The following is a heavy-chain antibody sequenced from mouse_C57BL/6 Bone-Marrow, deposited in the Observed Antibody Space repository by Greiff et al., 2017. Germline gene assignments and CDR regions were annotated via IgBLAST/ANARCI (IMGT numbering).Heavy chain of an antibody. CDR1: GFTFTDYY. Sequence: EVKLVESGGGLVQPGGSLSLSCAASGFTFTDYYMSWVRQPPGQALEWLGFIRNTANGYTTEYSASVKGRFTISRDNSQSILYLQMQALRAEDSATYYCARLYYYDSSHWYFDVWGTGTTVTVSS. CDR2: IRNTANGYTT. D-gene: IGHD1-1*01. J-gene: IGHJ1*03. V-gene: IGHV7-3*01. CDR3: ARLYYYDSSHWYFDV.